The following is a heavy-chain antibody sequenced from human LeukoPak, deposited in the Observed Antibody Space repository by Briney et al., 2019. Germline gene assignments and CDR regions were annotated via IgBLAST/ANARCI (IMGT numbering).Heavy chain of an antibody. V-gene: IGHV3-21*01. Sequence: IPGGPLRLFCGACGFIFRNYSMNWVRQAPGKGLEGVSSISGDSSPISYVASVKGRFTIPRDNAQNSLYLQMNGLRTEDTAIYYCARDTYSRWQTDYWGQGTLVTASS. CDR3: ARDTYSRWQTDY. D-gene: IGHD4-23*01. J-gene: IGHJ4*02. CDR1: GFIFRNYS. CDR2: ISGDSSPI.